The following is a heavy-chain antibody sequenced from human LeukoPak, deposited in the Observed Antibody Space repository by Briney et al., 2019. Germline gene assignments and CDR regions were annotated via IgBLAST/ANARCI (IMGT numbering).Heavy chain of an antibody. V-gene: IGHV3-23*01. CDR1: GFTFSSYA. Sequence: PGGSLRLSCAASGFTFSSYAMSWVRQAPGKGLEWVSAISGSGGSTYYADSVKGRFTISRDNSKNTVSLQMNSLRAEDTAVYYCARGGLAGAGIDYWGQGTLVTVSS. CDR3: ARGGLAGAGIDY. CDR2: ISGSGGST. J-gene: IGHJ4*02. D-gene: IGHD6-13*01.